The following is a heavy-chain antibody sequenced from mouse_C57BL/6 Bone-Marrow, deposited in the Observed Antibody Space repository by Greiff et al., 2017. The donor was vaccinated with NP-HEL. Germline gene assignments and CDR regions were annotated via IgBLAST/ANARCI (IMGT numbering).Heavy chain of an antibody. V-gene: IGHV5-15*01. J-gene: IGHJ1*03. Sequence: EVKVVESGGGLVQPGGSLKLSCAASGFTFSDYGMAWVRQAPRKGPEWVAFISNLAYSIYYADTVTGRFTISRENAKNTLYLEMSSLRSEDTAMYYCARPTVVATDWYFDVWGTGTTVTVSS. CDR3: ARPTVVATDWYFDV. CDR2: ISNLAYSI. D-gene: IGHD1-1*01. CDR1: GFTFSDYG.